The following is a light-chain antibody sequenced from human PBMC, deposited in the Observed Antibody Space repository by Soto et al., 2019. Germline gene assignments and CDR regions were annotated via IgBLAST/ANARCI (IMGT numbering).Light chain of an antibody. V-gene: IGLV2-14*01. CDR3: SSYTSRSTHYV. Sequence: QSALTQPASVSGSPGQSITISCTGTSSDVGGYKYVSWYQQYPGKAPKLMIYEVSYRPSGVSNRFSGSQSGNTASLTISGLQAEAEADYYCSSYTSRSTHYVFGTGTKLTVL. CDR2: EVS. CDR1: SSDVGGYKY. J-gene: IGLJ1*01.